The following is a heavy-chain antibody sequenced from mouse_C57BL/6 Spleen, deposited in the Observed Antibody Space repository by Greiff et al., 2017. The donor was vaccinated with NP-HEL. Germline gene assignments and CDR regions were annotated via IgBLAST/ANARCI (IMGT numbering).Heavy chain of an antibody. Sequence: QVQLQQSGAELVRPGTSVKVSCKASGYAFTNYLIEWVKQRPGQGLEWTGVINPGSGGTNYNEKFKGKATLTADKSSSTAYMQLSSLTSEDSAVYFCARWKLDFDYWGQGTTLTVSS. CDR2: INPGSGGT. CDR3: ARWKLDFDY. CDR1: GYAFTNYL. V-gene: IGHV1-54*01. J-gene: IGHJ2*01.